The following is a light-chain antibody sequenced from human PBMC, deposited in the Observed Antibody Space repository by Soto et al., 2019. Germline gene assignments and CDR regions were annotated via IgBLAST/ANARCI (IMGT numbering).Light chain of an antibody. Sequence: DIQMPQSPSSLSASVGDRVTITCRASQSISHYLNWYQQTPGNAPKLLSYAASSLQSGVPSRFSGSGSGTDFTLTISSLPPEDFAPDYWQQSYSTPFPFGGGTKAEI. J-gene: IGKJ4*01. CDR2: AAS. V-gene: IGKV1-39*01. CDR3: QQSYSTPFP. CDR1: QSISHY.